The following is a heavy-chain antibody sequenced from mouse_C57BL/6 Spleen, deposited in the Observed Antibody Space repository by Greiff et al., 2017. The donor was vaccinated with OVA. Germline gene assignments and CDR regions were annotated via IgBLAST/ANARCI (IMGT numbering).Heavy chain of an antibody. V-gene: IGHV1-69*01. CDR3: ARNGGLRSWFAY. D-gene: IGHD2-4*01. J-gene: IGHJ3*01. Sequence: QVQLQQPGAELVMPGASVKLSCKASGYTFTSYWMHWVKQRPGQGLEWIGEIDPSDSYTNYYQKFKGKSTLTVDKSSSTAYMQLSSLTSEDSAVYYCARNGGLRSWFAYWGQGTLVTVSA. CDR1: GYTFTSYW. CDR2: IDPSDSYT.